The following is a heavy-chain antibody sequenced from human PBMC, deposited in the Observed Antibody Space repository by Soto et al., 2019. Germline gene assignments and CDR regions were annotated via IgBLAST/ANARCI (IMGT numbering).Heavy chain of an antibody. D-gene: IGHD2-2*01. CDR3: ARDSEQVRPVALLGASFVI. V-gene: IGHV3-9*01. J-gene: IGHJ3*02. CDR1: GFSFDHYA. Sequence: EGQLVESGGGLVQPGRSLRLSCVASGFSFDHYAMHWVRQAPGKGLEWVAGITWNSGTKDYGNSVKGRFSISRDNAQNSLHLQMNSLVPEDTALYYCARDSEQVRPVALLGASFVIWGQGTLVTVSS. CDR2: ITWNSGTK.